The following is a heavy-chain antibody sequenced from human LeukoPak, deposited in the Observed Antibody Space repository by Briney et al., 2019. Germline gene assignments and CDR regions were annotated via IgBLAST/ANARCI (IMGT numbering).Heavy chain of an antibody. V-gene: IGHV4-59*01. CDR2: IYNSGST. Sequence: SETLSLTCTVSGGSISSYFWSWIRQPPGKGLEWIGYIYNSGSTNYNPSLKSRVTISVDTSKNQFSLKLSSVTAADTAVYYCARHLLTGYSNLPFDHGGQGTRVTVSS. D-gene: IGHD3-9*01. J-gene: IGHJ4*02. CDR1: GGSISSYF. CDR3: ARHLLTGYSNLPFDH.